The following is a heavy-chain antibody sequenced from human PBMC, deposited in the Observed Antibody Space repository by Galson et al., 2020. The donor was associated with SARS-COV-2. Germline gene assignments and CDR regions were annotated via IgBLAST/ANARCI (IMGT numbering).Heavy chain of an antibody. CDR1: GFTFSNHA. D-gene: IGHD3-22*01. CDR2: ISFSGGST. Sequence: GESLKISCAASGFTFSNHAMTWVRQAPGKGLEWVSTISFSGGSTYYADSVKGRFTISRDNSKNTLYLQMNSLRVDDTAIYYCAKDRGPYYYDTSAYYPLEYWGQGTLVTVSS. CDR3: AKDRGPYYYDTSAYYPLEY. J-gene: IGHJ4*02. V-gene: IGHV3-23*01.